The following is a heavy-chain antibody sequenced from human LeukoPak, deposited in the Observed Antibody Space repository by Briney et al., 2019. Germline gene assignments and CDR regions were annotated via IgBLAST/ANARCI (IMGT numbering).Heavy chain of an antibody. CDR2: ISSSSNTI. Sequence: GGSLRLSCAASGFTFNTYSMNWVRQAPGKGLEWISYISSSSNTIYYADSVKGRFTISRDNAKSSLYLQINSLRDEDTAVYYCACSYCGGDCYSPDYWGQGTLVTVSS. D-gene: IGHD2-21*02. V-gene: IGHV3-48*02. CDR3: ACSYCGGDCYSPDY. CDR1: GFTFNTYS. J-gene: IGHJ4*02.